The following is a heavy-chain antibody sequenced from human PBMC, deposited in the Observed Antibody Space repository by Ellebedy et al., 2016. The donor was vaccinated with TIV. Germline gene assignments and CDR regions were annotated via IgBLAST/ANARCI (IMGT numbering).Heavy chain of an antibody. Sequence: GGSLRLXCLASAFTFNNDWMAWVRQVPGKGLEWVALINPAGSQREYVDSVKGRFTISRDNAQNSLYLQMNSLRAEDTALYYCARDPFNGALDYWGQGTLVTVSS. CDR3: ARDPFNGALDY. CDR2: INPAGSQR. D-gene: IGHD4-17*01. V-gene: IGHV3-7*01. J-gene: IGHJ4*02. CDR1: AFTFNNDW.